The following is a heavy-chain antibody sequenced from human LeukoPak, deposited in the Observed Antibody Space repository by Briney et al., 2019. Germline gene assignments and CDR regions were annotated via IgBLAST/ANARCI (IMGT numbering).Heavy chain of an antibody. CDR1: GFTFSNYG. V-gene: IGHV3-33*01. CDR3: ARHASTHYFDS. D-gene: IGHD2/OR15-2a*01. Sequence: GGSLRLSCAASGFTFSNYGMHWVRQAPGEGLEWVAIIWFDGSGTYYADSVKGRVTFSRDNSKNTLYLQMNSLRAEDTAMYYCARHASTHYFDSWGQGTLVTVSS. J-gene: IGHJ4*02. CDR2: IWFDGSGT.